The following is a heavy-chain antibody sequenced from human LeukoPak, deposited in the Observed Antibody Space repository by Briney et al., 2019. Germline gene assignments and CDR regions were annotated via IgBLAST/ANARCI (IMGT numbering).Heavy chain of an antibody. D-gene: IGHD3-22*01. Sequence: ASVKVSCTASRYTFSSYDSNWVREAAGQGLEWMGWMNPNNGRTGFAQKVQGSLTMTRDNAIGTAYMELSSLRSEDTVVYYCARLSQTPDYYSSGGYYYLGYWGQGTPVTVSS. J-gene: IGHJ4*02. V-gene: IGHV1-8*01. CDR3: ARLSQTPDYYSSGGYYYLGY. CDR2: MNPNNGRT. CDR1: RYTFSSYD.